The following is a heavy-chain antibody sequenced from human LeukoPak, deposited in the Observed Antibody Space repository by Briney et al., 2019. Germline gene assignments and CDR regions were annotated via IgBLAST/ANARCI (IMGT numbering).Heavy chain of an antibody. D-gene: IGHD3-10*01. Sequence: GGSLRLSCAASGFTFSSYAMHWVRQAPGKGLEWGAGISYDGSNKYYADSVKGRFTISRDNSKNTLYLQMNSLRAEDTAVYYCARILSGSYYNDYWGQGTLVTVSS. J-gene: IGHJ4*02. CDR2: ISYDGSNK. CDR3: ARILSGSYYNDY. CDR1: GFTFSSYA. V-gene: IGHV3-30-3*01.